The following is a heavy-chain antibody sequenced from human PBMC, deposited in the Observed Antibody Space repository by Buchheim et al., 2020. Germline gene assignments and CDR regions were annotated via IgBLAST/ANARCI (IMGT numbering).Heavy chain of an antibody. J-gene: IGHJ4*02. CDR3: ASLSYYDSSGYYPYYFDY. D-gene: IGHD3-22*01. V-gene: IGHV3-48*03. CDR2: ISSSGSTI. CDR1: GFTFSSYE. Sequence: EVQLVESGGGLVQPGGSLRLSCAASGFTFSSYEMNWVRQAPGKGLEWVSYISSSGSTIYYADSVKGRFTISRDNAKKSLYLQMNSLRAEDTAVYYCASLSYYDSSGYYPYYFDYWGQGTL.